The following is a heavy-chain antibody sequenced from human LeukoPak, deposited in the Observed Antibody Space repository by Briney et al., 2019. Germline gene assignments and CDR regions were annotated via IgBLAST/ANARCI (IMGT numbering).Heavy chain of an antibody. CDR1: GFTFSTHG. CDR2: IWYDGTNK. J-gene: IGHJ2*01. V-gene: IGHV3-33*01. D-gene: IGHD6-19*01. Sequence: PGGSLRLSCAASGFTFSTHGIQWVRQAPGKGLECVAFIWYDGTNKYYADPVKGRFTISRDNSKNTLYLQMNSLRAEDTAVYYCARDGAAVAGQVFWYFDLWGRGTLVTVSS. CDR3: ARDGAAVAGQVFWYFDL.